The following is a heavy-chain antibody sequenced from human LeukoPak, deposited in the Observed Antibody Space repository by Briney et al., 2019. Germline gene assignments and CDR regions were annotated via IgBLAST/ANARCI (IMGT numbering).Heavy chain of an antibody. V-gene: IGHV1-2*02. Sequence: ASVKVSCKASGYTFTGYYMHWVRQAPGQGLEWMGWINPNSGGTNYAQKFQGRVTMTRDTSISTAYMELSRLRSDDTAVYYCARDRFSSRYYYMDVWGKGTTVTVSS. CDR3: ARDRFSSRYYYMDV. CDR1: GYTFTGYY. D-gene: IGHD2/OR15-2a*01. J-gene: IGHJ6*03. CDR2: INPNSGGT.